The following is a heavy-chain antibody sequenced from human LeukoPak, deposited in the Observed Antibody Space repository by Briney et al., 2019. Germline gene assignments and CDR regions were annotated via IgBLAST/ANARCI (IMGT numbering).Heavy chain of an antibody. V-gene: IGHV3-21*01. CDR1: GFTFSSYW. J-gene: IGHJ5*02. Sequence: GGSLRLSCAASGFTFSSYWMHWVRQAPGKGLVWVSAISSSSSYIYYADSVKGRFTISRDNAKNSLYLQMNSLRAEDTAVYYCARDGGQGGSWFDPWGQGTLVTVSS. D-gene: IGHD3-16*01. CDR3: ARDGGQGGSWFDP. CDR2: ISSSSSYI.